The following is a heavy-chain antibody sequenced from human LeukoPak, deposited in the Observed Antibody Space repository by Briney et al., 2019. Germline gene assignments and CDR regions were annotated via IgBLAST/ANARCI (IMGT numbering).Heavy chain of an antibody. Sequence: GESLKISCQGSGYSFTSYWIGWVRQMPGKGLGGRGIFYPGDSDTTYSPSFQGQVTISADKSISTAYLQWSSLKASDTAMYYCARQITIFGVGKPPFDYWGQGTLVTVSS. D-gene: IGHD3-3*01. CDR2: FYPGDSDT. CDR3: ARQITIFGVGKPPFDY. V-gene: IGHV5-51*01. CDR1: GYSFTSYW. J-gene: IGHJ4*02.